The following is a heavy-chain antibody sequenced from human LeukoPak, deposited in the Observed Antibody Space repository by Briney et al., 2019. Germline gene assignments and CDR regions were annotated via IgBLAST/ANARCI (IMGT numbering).Heavy chain of an antibody. J-gene: IGHJ4*01. Sequence: GGSLRLSCAASGFTFSSFDMHWVRQPTGQGLEWVANMNLDGTETYYVDSVKGRFTISRDNAKNTLYLQLDSLRAEDTAVYYCARSLSSPVPNYWGQGTLVTVSS. D-gene: IGHD3-10*02. V-gene: IGHV3-7*01. CDR3: ARSLSSPVPNY. CDR1: GFTFSSFD. CDR2: MNLDGTET.